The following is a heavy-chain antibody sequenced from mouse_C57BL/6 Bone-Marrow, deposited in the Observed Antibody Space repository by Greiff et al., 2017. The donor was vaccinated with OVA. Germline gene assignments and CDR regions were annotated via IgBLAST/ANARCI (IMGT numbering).Heavy chain of an antibody. CDR2: ISSGGSYT. CDR3: ARLYDGRRDAMDY. CDR1: GFTFSSYG. D-gene: IGHD2-3*01. V-gene: IGHV5-6*02. J-gene: IGHJ4*01. Sequence: EVMLVESGGDLVKPGGSLKLSCAASGFTFSSYGMSWVRQTPDKRLEWVATISSGGSYTYYPDSVKGRFTISRDNAKNTLYLQMSSLKSEDTAMYYCARLYDGRRDAMDYWGQGTSVTVSS.